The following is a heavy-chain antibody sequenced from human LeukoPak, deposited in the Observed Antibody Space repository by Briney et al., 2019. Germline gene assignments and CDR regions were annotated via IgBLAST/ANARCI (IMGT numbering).Heavy chain of an antibody. CDR2: ISGQHGKT. D-gene: IGHD3-10*01. CDR1: DYTFNTYG. CDR3: ARGGSGWFGALEFDY. V-gene: IGHV1-18*01. Sequence: ASVKVSCKASDYTFNTYGVIWVRQAPGKGFEWLGWISGQHGKTTYAQKFQDRVIMTTDTSTSTAYMELRSLTSDDTGVYFCARGGSGWFGALEFDYWGQGTLVTVSS. J-gene: IGHJ4*02.